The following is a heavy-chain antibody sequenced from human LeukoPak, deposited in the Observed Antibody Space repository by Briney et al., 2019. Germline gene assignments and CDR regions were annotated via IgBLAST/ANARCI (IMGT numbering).Heavy chain of an antibody. CDR1: NGSINFVSYY. Sequence: SETLSLTCTVSNGSINFVSYYWSWIRQPPGKGLEWLGYIHYTGNTIYNPSLKSRVTISMDTAKNQFSLKVSSVTAADTAVYYCAKDGAGMTGTGLDYWGQGILATVSS. D-gene: IGHD3-9*01. CDR2: IHYTGNT. CDR3: AKDGAGMTGTGLDY. J-gene: IGHJ4*02. V-gene: IGHV4-61*01.